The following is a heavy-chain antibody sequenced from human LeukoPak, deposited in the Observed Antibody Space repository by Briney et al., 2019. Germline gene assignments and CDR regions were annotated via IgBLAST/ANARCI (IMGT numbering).Heavy chain of an antibody. J-gene: IGHJ4*02. CDR2: ISGSGGST. CDR3: AKDDSSGPGGYFDY. D-gene: IGHD3-22*01. Sequence: GGSLRLSCAASGFTFSSYAMNWVRQAPGKGLEWVPAISGSGGSTYYADSVKGRFTISRDNSKNTLYLQMNSLRAEDTAVYYCAKDDSSGPGGYFDYWGQGTLVTVSS. CDR1: GFTFSSYA. V-gene: IGHV3-23*01.